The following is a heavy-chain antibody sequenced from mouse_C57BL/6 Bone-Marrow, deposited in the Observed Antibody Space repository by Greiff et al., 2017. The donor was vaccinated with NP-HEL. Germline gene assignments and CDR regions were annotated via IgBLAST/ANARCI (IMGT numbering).Heavy chain of an antibody. Sequence: QVQLQQPGAELVKPGASVKLSCKASGYTFTSYWMHWVKQRPGRGLEWIGRIDPNSGGTKYNEKFKSKATLTVDKHSSTAYMQLSSLTSEDSAVYYCARSSLHYYGSSYSAWFAYWGQGTLVTVSA. D-gene: IGHD1-1*01. CDR3: ARSSLHYYGSSYSAWFAY. CDR1: GYTFTSYW. J-gene: IGHJ3*01. V-gene: IGHV1-72*01. CDR2: IDPNSGGT.